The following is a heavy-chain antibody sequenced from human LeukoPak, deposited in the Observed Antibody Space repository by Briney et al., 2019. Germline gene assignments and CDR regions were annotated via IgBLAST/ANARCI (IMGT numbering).Heavy chain of an antibody. J-gene: IGHJ6*03. D-gene: IGHD3-3*01. Sequence: SETLSLTCTVSGGSISSHYWSWIRQPPGKGLEWIGYIYYSGSTSYNPSLKSRVTISVDTSKNQFSLKLSSVTAADTAVYYCARVQYYDFWSGYYTGSWDYYYYMDVWGKGTTVTVSS. CDR3: ARVQYYDFWSGYYTGSWDYYYYMDV. CDR2: IYYSGST. V-gene: IGHV4-59*11. CDR1: GGSISSHY.